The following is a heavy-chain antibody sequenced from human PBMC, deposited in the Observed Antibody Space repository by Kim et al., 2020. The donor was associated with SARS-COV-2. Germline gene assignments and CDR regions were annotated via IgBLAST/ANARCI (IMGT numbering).Heavy chain of an antibody. CDR3: ARRIFGEHDSFDI. Sequence: SPSFQGQVTISADKSISTAYLQWSSLKASDTAMYYCARRIFGEHDSFDIWGQGTMVTVSS. J-gene: IGHJ3*02. V-gene: IGHV5-51*01. D-gene: IGHD3-10*01.